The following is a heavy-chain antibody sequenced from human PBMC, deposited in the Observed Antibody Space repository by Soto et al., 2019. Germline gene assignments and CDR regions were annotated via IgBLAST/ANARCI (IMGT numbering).Heavy chain of an antibody. CDR1: GFTFSSYH. CDR2: IYYGGTT. D-gene: IGHD6-13*01. CDR3: AREAAGFDL. Sequence: EMQLVETGGGLIQPGGSLRLSCAASGFTFSSYHMSWVRQAPGKGLEWISVIYYGGTTYYADYVQGRFTISRDSSTNTLYLQMAELRADDTAVYYCAREAAGFDLWGQGTMVTVSS. J-gene: IGHJ3*01. V-gene: IGHV3-53*02.